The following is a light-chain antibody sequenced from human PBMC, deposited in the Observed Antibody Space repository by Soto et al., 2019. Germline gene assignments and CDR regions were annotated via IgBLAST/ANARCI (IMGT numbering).Light chain of an antibody. CDR2: EVS. V-gene: IGLV2-14*03. CDR1: SSDFGAYNY. J-gene: IGLJ3*02. CDR3: SSYTSSSTWL. Sequence: QSALTQPASVSGSPGQSITISCTGTSSDFGAYNYVSWYQQHPGKAPKLMIYEVSNRPSGVSNRFSGSKSANTASLTISGLQAGDEADYYCSSYTSSSTWLFGGGTKLTVL.